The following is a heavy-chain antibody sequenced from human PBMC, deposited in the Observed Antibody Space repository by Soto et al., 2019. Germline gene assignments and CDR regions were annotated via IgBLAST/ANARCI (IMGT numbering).Heavy chain of an antibody. J-gene: IGHJ3*02. D-gene: IGHD1-26*01. V-gene: IGHV3-7*05. CDR3: ARDPGWGGSYYLEAFDI. CDR2: IKQDGSEK. CDR1: GFTFSSYW. Sequence: GGSLRLSCAASGFTFSSYWMSWVRQAPGKGLEWVANIKQDGSEKYYVDSVKGRFTISRDNAKNSLYLQMNSLRAEDTAVYYCARDPGWGGSYYLEAFDIWGQGTMVTVSS.